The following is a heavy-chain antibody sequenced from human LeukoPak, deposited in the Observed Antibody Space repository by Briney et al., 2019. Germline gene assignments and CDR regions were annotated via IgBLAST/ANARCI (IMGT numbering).Heavy chain of an antibody. J-gene: IGHJ4*02. CDR1: GFTFSDST. D-gene: IGHD3-16*01. CDR3: VGGDTRDY. Sequence: GGSLRLSCAASGFTFSDSTMNWVRQASGKGLEWVASINSAGSTTHYADSVKGRLTISRDNARNSLYLQLNSLRGEDTAVYYCVGGDTRDYWGQGTLITVSS. CDR2: INSAGSTT. V-gene: IGHV3-21*01.